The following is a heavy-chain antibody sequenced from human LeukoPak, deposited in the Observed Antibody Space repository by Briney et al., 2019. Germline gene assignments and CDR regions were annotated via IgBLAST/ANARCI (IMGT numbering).Heavy chain of an antibody. CDR1: GFSFSSYW. J-gene: IGHJ4*01. V-gene: IGHV3-7*01. CDR2: IKQDGTEK. Sequence: QPGGSLRLSCTASGFSFSSYWISWVRQPPGKGLEWVASIKQDGTEKYYVDSVKGRFTISKDNSKNSLYLQMNTLRSEDTAVYYCAREDNSTYAYWGQGTLVTVSS. CDR3: AREDNSTYAY. D-gene: IGHD2/OR15-2a*01.